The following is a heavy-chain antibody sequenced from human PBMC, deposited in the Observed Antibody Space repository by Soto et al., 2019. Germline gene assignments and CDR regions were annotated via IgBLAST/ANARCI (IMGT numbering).Heavy chain of an antibody. CDR2: IYYSGSS. CDR1: GGSLSSSGSY. CDR3: ASDSSGYDTFDY. V-gene: IGHV4-39*01. J-gene: IGHJ4*02. D-gene: IGHD3-22*01. Sequence: QLQLQESGPGLVKASETLSLTCSVSGGSLSSSGSYWGWIRQPPGKGLEWIGSIYYSGSSYYNPSLKSRVTISEHTSKNQFSLKLSSVTAADTAVYYCASDSSGYDTFDYWGQGTLVTVSS.